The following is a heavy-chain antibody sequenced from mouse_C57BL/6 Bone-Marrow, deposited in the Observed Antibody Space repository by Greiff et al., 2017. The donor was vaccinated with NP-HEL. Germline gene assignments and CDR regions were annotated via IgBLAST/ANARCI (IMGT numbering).Heavy chain of an antibody. CDR2: IDPNSGGT. J-gene: IGHJ2*01. D-gene: IGHD2-3*01. Sequence: QVQLQQPGAELVKPGASVKLSCKASGYTFPSYWMHWVKQRPGRGLEWIGRIDPNSGGTKSTEKFKSTATLTVDKPSSTAYMQLSSLTSEDSAVYYCARVGADGYYVFDYWGEGTTRTGSS. CDR1: GYTFPSYW. CDR3: ARVGADGYYVFDY. V-gene: IGHV1-72*01.